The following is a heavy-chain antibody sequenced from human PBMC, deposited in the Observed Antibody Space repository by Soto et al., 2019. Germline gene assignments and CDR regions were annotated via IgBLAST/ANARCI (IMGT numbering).Heavy chain of an antibody. CDR3: AKSFKTAAGTSNYYGMDV. V-gene: IGHV1-18*01. CDR2: ISAYNGNT. D-gene: IGHD6-13*01. J-gene: IGHJ6*02. CDR1: GYTFTSYG. Sequence: ASVKVSCKASGYTFTSYGISWVRQAPGQGLEWMGWISAYNGNTNYAQKLQGRVTMTTDTSTSTAYMELRSLRSDDTAVYYCAKSFKTAAGTSNYYGMDVWDQGTTVTVSS.